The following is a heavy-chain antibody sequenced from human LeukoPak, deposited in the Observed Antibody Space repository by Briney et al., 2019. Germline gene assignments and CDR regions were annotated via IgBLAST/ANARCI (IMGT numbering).Heavy chain of an antibody. V-gene: IGHV3-53*01. CDR2: IYSDGGGT. CDR1: GFTVSSKY. J-gene: IGHJ4*02. D-gene: IGHD4-17*01. CDR3: ATATGSNDYGDYLRN. Sequence: PGGSLRLSCAASGFTVSSKYISWVRQAPGKGLEWVSVIYSDGGGTYYADSVRGRFTISRDNSKNTLYLQMNSLRAEDTAVYYCATATGSNDYGDYLRNWGQRTLVTVSS.